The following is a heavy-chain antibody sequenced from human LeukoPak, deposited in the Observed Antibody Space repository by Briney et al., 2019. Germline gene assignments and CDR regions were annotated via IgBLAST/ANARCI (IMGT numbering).Heavy chain of an antibody. CDR3: ARGFTIFGVVSPYFDY. CDR1: GGSISSGSYY. V-gene: IGHV4-61*02. D-gene: IGHD3-3*01. J-gene: IGHJ4*02. Sequence: SETLSLTCTVSGGSISSGSYYWSWIRQPAGKGLEWIGRIYTSGSTNYNPSLKSRVTISVDTSKNQFSLKLSSVTAADTAVYYCARGFTIFGVVSPYFDYWGQGTLVTVSS. CDR2: IYTSGST.